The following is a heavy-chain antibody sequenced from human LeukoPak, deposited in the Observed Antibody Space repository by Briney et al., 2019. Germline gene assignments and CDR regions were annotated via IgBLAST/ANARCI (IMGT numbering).Heavy chain of an antibody. J-gene: IGHJ6*03. D-gene: IGHD1-26*01. Sequence: ASVKVSCKASGYAFTGYYIHWVRQAPGQGLEWMGWVNPNTGGTNYAQKLQGRVTMTTDTSTSTAYMELRSLRSDDTAVYYCARGGWDGRPYYYYMDVWGKGTTVTVSS. V-gene: IGHV1-2*02. CDR2: VNPNTGGT. CDR1: GYAFTGYY. CDR3: ARGGWDGRPYYYYMDV.